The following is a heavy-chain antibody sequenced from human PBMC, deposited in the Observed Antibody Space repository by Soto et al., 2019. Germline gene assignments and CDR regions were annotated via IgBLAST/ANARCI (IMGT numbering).Heavy chain of an antibody. CDR2: ISGSGGST. CDR1: GFTFSSYA. CDR3: AKDPLSGYEAIDY. Sequence: GGSLRLSCAASGFTFSSYAMSWVRQAPGKGLEWVSAISGSGGSTYYADPVKGRFTISRDNSKNTLYLQMNSLRAEDTAVYYCAKDPLSGYEAIDYWGQGTLVTVSS. D-gene: IGHD5-12*01. J-gene: IGHJ4*02. V-gene: IGHV3-23*01.